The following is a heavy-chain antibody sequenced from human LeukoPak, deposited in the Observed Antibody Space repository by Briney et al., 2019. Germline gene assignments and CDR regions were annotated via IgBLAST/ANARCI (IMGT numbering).Heavy chain of an antibody. V-gene: IGHV5-51*01. CDR3: ARHRPERYYYGSGSYYNDYYYYYMDV. J-gene: IGHJ6*03. D-gene: IGHD3-10*01. CDR2: IYPGDSDT. Sequence: GESLKISCKGSGYSFTSYWIGWVRQMPGKGLEWMGIIYPGDSDTRYSPSFQGQVTISADKSISTAYLQWSSLKASDTAMYYCARHRPERYYYGSGSYYNDYYYYYMDVWGKGTTVTVSS. CDR1: GYSFTSYW.